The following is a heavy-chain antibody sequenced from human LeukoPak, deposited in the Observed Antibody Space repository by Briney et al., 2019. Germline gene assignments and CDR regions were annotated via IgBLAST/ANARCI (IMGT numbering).Heavy chain of an antibody. CDR1: GYTFTGYY. CDR2: INPNSGGT. D-gene: IGHD3-16*01. J-gene: IGHJ5*02. Sequence: ASVKVSCKASGYTFTGYYMHWVRQAPGQGLEWMGWINPNSGGTNYAQKFQGRVTMTRDTSISTAHMELSRLRSDDTAVYYCARESQIMITTWGRNWFDPWGQGTLVTVSS. V-gene: IGHV1-2*02. CDR3: ARESQIMITTWGRNWFDP.